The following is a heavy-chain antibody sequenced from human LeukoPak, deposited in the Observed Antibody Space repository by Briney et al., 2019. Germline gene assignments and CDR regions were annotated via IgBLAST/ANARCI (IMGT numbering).Heavy chain of an antibody. CDR1: GGSISSYY. CDR3: ASGPYSSSPRY. CDR2: IYTSGST. J-gene: IGHJ4*02. D-gene: IGHD6-6*01. V-gene: IGHV4-4*07. Sequence: PSQTLSLTCTVSGGSISSYYWSWIRQPAGKGLEWIGCIYTSGSTNYNPSLKSRVTMSVDTSKNQFSLKLSSVTAADTAVYYCASGPYSSSPRYWGQGTLVTVSS.